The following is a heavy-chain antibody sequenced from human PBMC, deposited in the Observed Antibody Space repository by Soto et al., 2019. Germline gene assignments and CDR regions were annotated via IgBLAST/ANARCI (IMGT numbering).Heavy chain of an antibody. CDR1: GGSIRSYY. J-gene: IGHJ4*02. Sequence: PSVTLSCPWTVCGGSIRSYYWTWIRQPPGRGLEWLGYIFYSGSTFFNPSLKSRVTISIHTSKSQFSLQLTSMTAADAPVHYSARRAADTAMVDSWGQRTRGTV. D-gene: IGHD5-18*01. V-gene: IGHV4-59*01. CDR3: ARRAADTAMVDS. CDR2: IFYSGST.